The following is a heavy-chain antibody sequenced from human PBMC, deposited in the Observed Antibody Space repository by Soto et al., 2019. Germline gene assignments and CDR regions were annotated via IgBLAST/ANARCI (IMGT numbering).Heavy chain of an antibody. CDR1: GFTFRTYE. CDR2: ISSSGSSK. J-gene: IGHJ4*02. Sequence: GGSLRLSCAVFGFTFRTYEMNWVRQAPGKGLEWVSSISSSGSSKYYEDTVKGRFTISRDSAKNSLYLQMNSLRVEDTAIYYCTRGGFSYGSSYFDYWGQGTQVTVSS. D-gene: IGHD3-10*01. CDR3: TRGGFSYGSSYFDY. V-gene: IGHV3-48*03.